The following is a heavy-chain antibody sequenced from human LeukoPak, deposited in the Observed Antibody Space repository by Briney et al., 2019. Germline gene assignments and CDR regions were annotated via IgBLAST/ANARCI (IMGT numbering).Heavy chain of an antibody. Sequence: HPGGSLRLSCTASGFTFGDYAMSWFRQAPGKGLEWLGFIRSKTHSGATEYAAPVRGRFTISRDDSKSIAYLQMDSLKTEDTAMYYCTRGYSYGFHWGQGTLVTVSS. CDR3: TRGYSYGFH. V-gene: IGHV3-49*03. J-gene: IGHJ4*02. CDR1: GFTFGDYA. D-gene: IGHD5-18*01. CDR2: IRSKTHSGAT.